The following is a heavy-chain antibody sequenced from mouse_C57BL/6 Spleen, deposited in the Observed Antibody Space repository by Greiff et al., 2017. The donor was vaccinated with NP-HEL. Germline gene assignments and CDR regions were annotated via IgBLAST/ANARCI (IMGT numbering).Heavy chain of an antibody. Sequence: QVQLKQPGAELVKPGASVKLSCKASGYTFTSYWMHWVKQRPGQGLEWIGMIHPNSGSTNYNEKFKSKATLTVDKSSSTAYMQLSSLTSEDSAVYYCARGGRTDWYFDVWGTGTTVTVSS. CDR3: ARGGRTDWYFDV. CDR2: IHPNSGST. D-gene: IGHD1-1*01. CDR1: GYTFTSYW. J-gene: IGHJ1*03. V-gene: IGHV1-64*01.